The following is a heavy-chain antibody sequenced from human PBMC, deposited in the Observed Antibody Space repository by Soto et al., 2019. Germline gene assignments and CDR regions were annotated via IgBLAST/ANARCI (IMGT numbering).Heavy chain of an antibody. J-gene: IGHJ6*02. V-gene: IGHV4-31*03. Sequence: PSETLSLTCTVSGGSISSGGYYWSWIRQHPGKGLEWIGYIYYSGSTYYNPSLKSRVTISVDTSKNQFSLKLSSVTAADTAVYYCARGKQPAAEDLLTIFGVVNNYGMDVWGQGTTVTVSS. D-gene: IGHD3-3*01. CDR1: GGSISSGGYY. CDR3: ARGKQPAAEDLLTIFGVVNNYGMDV. CDR2: IYYSGST.